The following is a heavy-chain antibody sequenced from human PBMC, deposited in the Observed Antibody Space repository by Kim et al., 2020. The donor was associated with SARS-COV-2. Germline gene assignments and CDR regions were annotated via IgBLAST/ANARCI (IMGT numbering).Heavy chain of an antibody. J-gene: IGHJ5*02. D-gene: IGHD5-12*01. CDR3: ARATISTEGGWFDP. CDR1: GGSISSGGYY. CDR2: IYYSGST. V-gene: IGHV4-31*03. Sequence: SETLSLTCTVSGGSISSGGYYWSWIRQHPGKGLEWIGYIYYSGSTYYNPSLKSRVTISVDTSKNQFSLKLSSVTVADTAVYYCARATISTEGGWFDPWGQGTLVTVSS.